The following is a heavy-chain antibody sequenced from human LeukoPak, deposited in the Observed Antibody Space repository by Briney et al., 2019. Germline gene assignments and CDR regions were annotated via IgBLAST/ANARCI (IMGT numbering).Heavy chain of an antibody. Sequence: ASVTVSFKSSGYTFSDYYMHWVRQAPGQGREWMGWVHPNSGGTNYAQKFQGRVTMTRDTSISTAYMELSRLRSDDTAMYYCATMVDYNGSGFDYWGQGTLVTVSS. CDR3: ATMVDYNGSGFDY. CDR1: GYTFSDYY. V-gene: IGHV1-2*02. CDR2: VHPNSGGT. J-gene: IGHJ4*02. D-gene: IGHD3-22*01.